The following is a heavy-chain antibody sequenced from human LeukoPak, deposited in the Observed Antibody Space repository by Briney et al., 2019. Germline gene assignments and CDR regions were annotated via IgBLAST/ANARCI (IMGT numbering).Heavy chain of an antibody. CDR2: MYYDGISK. CDR1: GFTFMSYG. V-gene: IGHV3-33*01. D-gene: IGHD2-15*01. Sequence: GGSLRLSCVASGFTFMSYGMHWVRQAPGKGLEWVAVMYYDGISKYYADSVKGRFTISRDNSNNTLYLQMNSLRVEDTAVYYCARDYYCSGGSSLYFDYWGQGTLVTVSS. J-gene: IGHJ4*02. CDR3: ARDYYCSGGSSLYFDY.